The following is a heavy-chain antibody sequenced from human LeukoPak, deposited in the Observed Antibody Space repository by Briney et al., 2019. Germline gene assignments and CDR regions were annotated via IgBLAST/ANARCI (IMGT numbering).Heavy chain of an antibody. CDR2: ISGSGGST. J-gene: IGHJ4*02. D-gene: IGHD2-21*02. V-gene: IGHV3-23*01. CDR3: VTARTLRVTTSFDY. CDR1: GFTFSSYA. Sequence: GGSLRLSCEVDGFTFSSYAMNWVHQAPGKGLEWVSGISGSGGSTYYADSVKGRFTISRDNPKNTLYLQMSGLRVEDTAVYYCVTARTLRVTTSFDYWGQGTLVTVSS.